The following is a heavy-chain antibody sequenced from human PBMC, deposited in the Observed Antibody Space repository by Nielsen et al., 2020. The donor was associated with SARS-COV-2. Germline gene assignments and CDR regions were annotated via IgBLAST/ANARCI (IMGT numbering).Heavy chain of an antibody. D-gene: IGHD3-3*01. CDR2: ISSNTGSCT. Sequence: GESLKISCAASGFAFSDFYMTWIRQAPGKGLEWVSYISSNTGSCTNYADSVKGRFTISRDNAKASLYLQLDSLRPEDTAVYYCARFRSGGYWYFDVWGRGTLVTVSS. J-gene: IGHJ2*01. V-gene: IGHV3-11*03. CDR3: ARFRSGGYWYFDV. CDR1: GFAFSDFY.